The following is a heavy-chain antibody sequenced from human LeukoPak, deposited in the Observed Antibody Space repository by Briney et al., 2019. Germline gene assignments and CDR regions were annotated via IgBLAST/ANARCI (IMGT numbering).Heavy chain of an antibody. CDR3: AKTYYYGSGSWYYYYMDV. CDR2: IRYDGSNK. D-gene: IGHD3-10*01. Sequence: GGSLRLSCAASGFTFSSYGMHWVRQAPGKGLEWVAFIRYDGSNKYYADSVKGRFTISRDNSKNTLYLQMNSLRAEDTAVYYCAKTYYYGSGSWYYYYMDVWGKGTTVTISS. CDR1: GFTFSSYG. V-gene: IGHV3-30*02. J-gene: IGHJ6*03.